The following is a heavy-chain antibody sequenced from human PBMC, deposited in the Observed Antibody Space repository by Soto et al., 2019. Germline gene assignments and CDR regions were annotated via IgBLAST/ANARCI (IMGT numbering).Heavy chain of an antibody. J-gene: IGHJ4*02. V-gene: IGHV1-69*13. CDR3: ARPVEMATISRSYLFY. Sequence: SVKVSCKASGGTFSNYAINWVRQAPGQGLEWMGGIIPLFGTANYAQKFQGRVTITADESTSTAYLDLSSLRSEDTAVYYCARPVEMATISRSYLFYWGQGTLVTVSS. CDR2: IIPLFGTA. CDR1: GGTFSNYA. D-gene: IGHD5-12*01.